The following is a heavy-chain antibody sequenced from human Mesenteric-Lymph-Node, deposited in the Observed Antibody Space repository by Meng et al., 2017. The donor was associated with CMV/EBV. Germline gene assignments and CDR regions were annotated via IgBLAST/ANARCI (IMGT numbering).Heavy chain of an antibody. V-gene: IGHV3-74*01. Sequence: GGSLRLSCAASGLTFSNYWMHWVRHAPGKGLVWVSRINSDGSSTSYADSVKGRFTISRDNAKNTLYLQMNSLRAEDTAVYYCARSVARYNWFDPWGQGTTVTVSS. J-gene: IGHJ5*01. D-gene: IGHD2-21*01. CDR2: INSDGSST. CDR3: ARSVARYNWFDP. CDR1: GLTFSNYW.